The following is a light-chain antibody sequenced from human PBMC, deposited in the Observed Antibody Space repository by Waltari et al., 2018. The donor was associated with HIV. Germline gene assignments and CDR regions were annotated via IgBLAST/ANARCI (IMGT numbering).Light chain of an antibody. CDR1: SSDVGSYNL. Sequence: QSALTQPASVSGSPGQSITISCTGTSSDVGSYNLVSWYQHHPHKAPQVVIYEVTKRPSGVSNRFSGSKSGNTASLTISGLQAEDESDYYCCSYAGSRGVVFGGGTKLTVL. CDR2: EVT. J-gene: IGLJ2*01. V-gene: IGLV2-23*02. CDR3: CSYAGSRGVV.